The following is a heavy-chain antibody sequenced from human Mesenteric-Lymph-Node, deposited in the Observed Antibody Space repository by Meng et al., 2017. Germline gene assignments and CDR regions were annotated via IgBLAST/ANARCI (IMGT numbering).Heavy chain of an antibody. D-gene: IGHD6-6*01. V-gene: IGHV3-13*03. J-gene: IGHJ6*02. CDR1: GFTFSSYD. CDR2: IGTAGDT. Sequence: GESLKISCAACGFTFSSYDMHWVRQATGKGLEWVSAIGTAGDTYYPGSVKGQFTISRENAKNSLYLQMNSLRAGDTAVYYCAKDTVEYSSSFYYYYYGMDVWGQGTTVTVSS. CDR3: AKDTVEYSSSFYYYYYGMDV.